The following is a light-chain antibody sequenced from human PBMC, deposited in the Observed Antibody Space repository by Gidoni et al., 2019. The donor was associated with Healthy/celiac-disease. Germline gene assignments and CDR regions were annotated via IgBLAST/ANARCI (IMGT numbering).Light chain of an antibody. CDR1: QSVSTN. Sequence: DIVMTQSPATLSAAPGEGATRSCRASQSVSTNVAWYQRQRGQAPRLIISGASSRPPVISARFSGSGSGTEFSLSSSSLESEDFAVYYCQQFDSWPLAFGPGT. V-gene: IGKV3-15*01. CDR3: QQFDSWPLA. J-gene: IGKJ3*01. CDR2: GAS.